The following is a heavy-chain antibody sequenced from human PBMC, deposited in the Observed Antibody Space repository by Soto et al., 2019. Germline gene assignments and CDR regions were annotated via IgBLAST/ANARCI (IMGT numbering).Heavy chain of an antibody. CDR2: IKQDGSEK. CDR1: GFTFSSYW. J-gene: IGHJ3*02. V-gene: IGHV3-7*01. Sequence: GGSLRLSCAASGFTFSSYWMSWVRQAPGKGLEWVANIKQDGSEKYYVDSVKGRFTISRDNAKISLYLQMNSLRAEDTAVYYCARVLIVVVPAADDAFDIWGQGTMVTVSS. D-gene: IGHD2-2*01. CDR3: ARVLIVVVPAADDAFDI.